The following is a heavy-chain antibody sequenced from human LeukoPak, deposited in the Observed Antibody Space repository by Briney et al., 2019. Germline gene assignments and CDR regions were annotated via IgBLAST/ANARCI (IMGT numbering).Heavy chain of an antibody. J-gene: IGHJ4*02. CDR2: IYYSGST. Sequence: SETLSLTCTVSGGSISSHYWSWIRQPPGKGLEWIGYIYYSGSTNYNPSLKSRVAISVDTSKNQFSLKLSSVTAADTAVYYCARRPPGGSYYDYWGQGTLVTVSS. CDR1: GGSISSHY. V-gene: IGHV4-59*08. CDR3: ARRPPGGSYYDY. D-gene: IGHD1-26*01.